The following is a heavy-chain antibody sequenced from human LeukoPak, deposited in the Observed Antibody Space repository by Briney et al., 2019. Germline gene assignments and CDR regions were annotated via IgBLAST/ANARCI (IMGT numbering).Heavy chain of an antibody. CDR1: GGTFSSYA. D-gene: IGHD1-26*01. J-gene: IGHJ4*02. CDR3: ASHSGSYSGGLVFDY. CDR2: IIPIFGTA. V-gene: IGHV1-69*15. Sequence: SVEVSCKASGGTFSSYAISWVRQAPGQGLEWMGRIIPIFGTANYAQKFQGRVTITADESTSTAYMELSSLRSEDTAVYYCASHSGSYSGGLVFDYWGQGTLVTVSS.